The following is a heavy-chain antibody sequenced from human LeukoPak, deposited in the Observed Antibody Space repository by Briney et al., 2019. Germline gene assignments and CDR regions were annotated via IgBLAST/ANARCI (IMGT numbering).Heavy chain of an antibody. CDR2: IIPIFGTA. Sequence: ASVKVSCKASGGTFSSYAISWARQAPGQGREWMGGIIPIFGTANYAQKFQGRVTITADESTSTAYMELSSLRSEDTAVYYCARDSIAAKGFDYWGQGTLVTVSS. CDR3: ARDSIAAKGFDY. V-gene: IGHV1-69*13. J-gene: IGHJ4*02. D-gene: IGHD6-6*01. CDR1: GGTFSSYA.